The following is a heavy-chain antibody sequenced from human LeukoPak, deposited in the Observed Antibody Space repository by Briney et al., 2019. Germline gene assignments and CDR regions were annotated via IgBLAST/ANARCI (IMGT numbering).Heavy chain of an antibody. CDR1: GFTFSDYY. Sequence: GGSLRLSCAASGFTFSDYYMSWLRQAPGKGLEWVSYISSSGSTIYYADSVKGRFTISRDNSKNTLYLQMNSLRAEDTAVYYCARDPSIVVVPVATDYYYMDVWGKGTTVTVSS. D-gene: IGHD2-2*01. CDR3: ARDPSIVVVPVATDYYYMDV. CDR2: ISSSGSTI. J-gene: IGHJ6*03. V-gene: IGHV3-11*04.